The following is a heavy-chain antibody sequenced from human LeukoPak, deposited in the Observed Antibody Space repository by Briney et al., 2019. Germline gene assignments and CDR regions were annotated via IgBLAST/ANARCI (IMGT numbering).Heavy chain of an antibody. J-gene: IGHJ1*01. CDR2: IHPNSGGT. CDR3: ARLAAVPG. Sequence: ASVKVSCKASGYTFTGYYLHWVRQAPGQGLEWMGWIHPNSGGTNYAQKFRGRVTMTRDTSISTAYMELSSLRSDDTAVYYCARLAAVPGWGQGTLVTVSS. D-gene: IGHD6-19*01. CDR1: GYTFTGYY. V-gene: IGHV1-2*02.